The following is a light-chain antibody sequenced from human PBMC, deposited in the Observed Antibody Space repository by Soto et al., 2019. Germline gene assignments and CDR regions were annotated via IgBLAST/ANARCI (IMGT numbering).Light chain of an antibody. CDR1: QSVSSSY. CDR2: GAS. CDR3: QHYGSSPKYT. Sequence: EIVLTQTPGTLSLSPGERATLSCRASQSVSSSYLVWYQQKPGQAPRLLIYGASSRATGIPDRFSGSGSGTDFTLTINRLEPEDFAVYYCQHYGSSPKYTFGQGTKLEIK. V-gene: IGKV3-20*01. J-gene: IGKJ2*01.